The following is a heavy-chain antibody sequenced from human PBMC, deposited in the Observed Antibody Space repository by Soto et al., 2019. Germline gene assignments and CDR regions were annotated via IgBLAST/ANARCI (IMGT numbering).Heavy chain of an antibody. D-gene: IGHD1-1*01. CDR1: GFILNSFS. Sequence: QVNLMRSGGGVVQPGGSLRLSYATSGFILNSFSMHWFRQTPDRGQVWVAVTSADDSVRFYADSVKGRFIVSRDNSRKTVYLQMNSLRVEDTAVYYCAREAVTTQWYFDNWGHGIVVTVSS. CDR2: TSADDSVR. J-gene: IGHJ4*01. CDR3: AREAVTTQWYFDN. V-gene: IGHV3-30*01.